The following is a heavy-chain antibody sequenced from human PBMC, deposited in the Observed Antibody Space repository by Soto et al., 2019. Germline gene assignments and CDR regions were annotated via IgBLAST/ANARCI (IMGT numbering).Heavy chain of an antibody. CDR2: INPNSGGT. J-gene: IGHJ4*02. CDR1: GYTFTGYY. Sequence: ASVKVSCKASGYTFTGYYMHWVRQAPGQGLEWMGWINPNSGGTNYAQKFQGWVTMTRDTSSSTAYMELSRLRSDDTAVYYCALPLGSGYYYAFDYWGQGTLVTVSS. D-gene: IGHD3-22*01. V-gene: IGHV1-2*04. CDR3: ALPLGSGYYYAFDY.